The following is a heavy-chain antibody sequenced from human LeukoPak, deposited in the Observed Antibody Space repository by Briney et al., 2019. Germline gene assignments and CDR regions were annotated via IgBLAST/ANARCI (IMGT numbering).Heavy chain of an antibody. V-gene: IGHV1-18*04. CDR2: ISAYNGNT. Sequence: ASVKVSCKASGYTFTGYYMHWVRQAPGQGLEWMGWISAYNGNTNYAQKLQGRVTMTTDTSTSTAYMELRSLRSDDTAVYYCARDGSGGYGDYWGQGTLVTVSS. D-gene: IGHD5-12*01. J-gene: IGHJ4*02. CDR1: GYTFTGYY. CDR3: ARDGSGGYGDY.